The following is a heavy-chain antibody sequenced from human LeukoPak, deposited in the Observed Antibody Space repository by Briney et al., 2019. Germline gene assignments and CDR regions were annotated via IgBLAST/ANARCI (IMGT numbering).Heavy chain of an antibody. CDR3: ARTYCSAGSCYFLFDY. V-gene: IGHV2-70*04. Sequence: SGPALVKPTQTLTLTCTFSGFSLSTTGMHVSWIRQPPGKALEWLARIDWDDDKFYSTSLRTRLTISKDTSDNQVVLTMTNMDPVDTATYYCARTYCSAGSCYFLFDYWGQGTLVTVSS. D-gene: IGHD2-15*01. CDR2: IDWDDDK. J-gene: IGHJ4*02. CDR1: GFSLSTTGMH.